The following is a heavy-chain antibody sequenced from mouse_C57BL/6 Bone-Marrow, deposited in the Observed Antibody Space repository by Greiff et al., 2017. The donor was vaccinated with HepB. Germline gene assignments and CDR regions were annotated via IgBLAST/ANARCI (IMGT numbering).Heavy chain of an antibody. J-gene: IGHJ1*03. D-gene: IGHD2-5*01. CDR1: GYTFTSYG. Sequence: QVQLQQSGAELARPGASVKLSCKASGYTFTSYGISWVKQRTGQGLEWIGEIYPRSGNTYYNEKFKGKATLTADKSSRTAYMELRSLTSEDSAVYFCADSKSYWYFDGWGTGTTVTVSS. CDR2: IYPRSGNT. V-gene: IGHV1-81*01. CDR3: ADSKSYWYFDG.